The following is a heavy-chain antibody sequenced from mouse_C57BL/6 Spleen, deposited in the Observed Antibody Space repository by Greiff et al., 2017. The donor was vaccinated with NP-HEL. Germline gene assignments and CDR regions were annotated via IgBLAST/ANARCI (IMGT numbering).Heavy chain of an antibody. V-gene: IGHV1-80*01. CDR2: IYPGDGDT. D-gene: IGHD2-5*01. CDR1: GYAFSSYW. J-gene: IGHJ4*01. Sequence: LQESGAELVKPGASVKISCKASGYAFSSYWMNWVKQRPGKGLEWIGQIYPGDGDTNYNGKFKGKATLTADKSSSTAYMQLSSLTSEDSAVYFCARGDYSNYEDYAMDYWGQGTSVTVSS. CDR3: ARGDYSNYEDYAMDY.